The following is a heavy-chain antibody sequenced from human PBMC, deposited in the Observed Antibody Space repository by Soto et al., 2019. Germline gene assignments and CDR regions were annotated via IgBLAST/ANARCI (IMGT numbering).Heavy chain of an antibody. V-gene: IGHV4-59*01. Sequence: QLPETLSLTCTVSGGSISSYYWSWIRQPPGKGLEWIGYIYYSGSTNYNPSLKSRVTISVDTSKNQFSLKLSSVTAADTAVYYCARSLHYYDSSGYFTIDYWGQGTLVTVSS. CDR1: GGSISSYY. CDR2: IYYSGST. CDR3: ARSLHYYDSSGYFTIDY. D-gene: IGHD3-22*01. J-gene: IGHJ4*02.